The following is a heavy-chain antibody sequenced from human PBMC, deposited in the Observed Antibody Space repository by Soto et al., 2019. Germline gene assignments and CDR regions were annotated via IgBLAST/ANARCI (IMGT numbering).Heavy chain of an antibody. D-gene: IGHD3-9*01. CDR2: INPNSGDT. Sequence: ASVTVSCKASGYTFTGYYMHWVRQAPGQGLEWMGWINPNSGDTSYAQKFQAWVTMTRDTSISTLYMELSRLRSDDTAVYYCASTRTGGYFDWLVLDYWGQGTLVTVSS. CDR3: ASTRTGGYFDWLVLDY. CDR1: GYTFTGYY. V-gene: IGHV1-2*04. J-gene: IGHJ4*02.